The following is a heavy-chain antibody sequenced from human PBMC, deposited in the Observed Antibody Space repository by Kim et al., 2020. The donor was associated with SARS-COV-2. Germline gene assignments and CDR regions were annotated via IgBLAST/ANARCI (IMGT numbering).Heavy chain of an antibody. CDR3: ERDDSSGYYDYYYYGMDV. CDR2: ISSSSSTI. CDR1: GFTFSSYS. Sequence: GGSLRLSCAASGFTFSSYSMNWVRQAPGKGLEWVSYISSSSSTIYYADSVKGRFTISRDNAKNSLYLQMNSLRDEDTAVYYCERDDSSGYYDYYYYGMDVWGQGTTVTVSS. J-gene: IGHJ6*02. D-gene: IGHD3-22*01. V-gene: IGHV3-48*02.